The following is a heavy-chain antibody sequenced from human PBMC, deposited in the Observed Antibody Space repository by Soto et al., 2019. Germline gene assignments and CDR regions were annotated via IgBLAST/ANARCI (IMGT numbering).Heavy chain of an antibody. J-gene: IGHJ4*02. CDR3: ASSYGNFDY. CDR2: ISYDGSNK. D-gene: IGHD5-18*01. Sequence: QVQLVESGGGVVQPGRSLRLSCAASGFTFSSYGMHWVRQAPGKGLEWVAVISYDGSNKYYADSVKGRFTISRDNSKNTLYLQMNSLRAEDMAVYYCASSYGNFDYWGQGTLVTVSS. CDR1: GFTFSSYG. V-gene: IGHV3-30*03.